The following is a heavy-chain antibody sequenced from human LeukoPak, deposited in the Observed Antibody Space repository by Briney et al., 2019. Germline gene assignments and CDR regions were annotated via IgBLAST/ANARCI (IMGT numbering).Heavy chain of an antibody. CDR2: INHSGST. Sequence: PSETLSLTCAVYGGSFSGYYWSWIRQPPGKGLEWIGGINHSGSTNYNPSLKSRVTISVDTSKNQFSLKLSSVTAADTAVYYCARDYDSSGYYYIAAFDIWGQGTMVTVSS. J-gene: IGHJ3*02. V-gene: IGHV4-34*01. D-gene: IGHD3-22*01. CDR1: GGSFSGYY. CDR3: ARDYDSSGYYYIAAFDI.